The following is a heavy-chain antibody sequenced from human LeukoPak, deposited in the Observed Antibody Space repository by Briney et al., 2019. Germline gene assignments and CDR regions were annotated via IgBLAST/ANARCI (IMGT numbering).Heavy chain of an antibody. D-gene: IGHD3-3*01. J-gene: IGHJ6*02. V-gene: IGHV1-18*01. Sequence: GASVKVSCKASGYTFTSYGISWVRQAPGQGLEWMGWISAYNGNTNYAQKLQGRVTMTTDTSTSTAYMELRSLRSDDTAVYYCARIGYYDFWSGYYLIPGYYYYGMDVWGQGTTVTVSS. CDR2: ISAYNGNT. CDR3: ARIGYYDFWSGYYLIPGYYYYGMDV. CDR1: GYTFTSYG.